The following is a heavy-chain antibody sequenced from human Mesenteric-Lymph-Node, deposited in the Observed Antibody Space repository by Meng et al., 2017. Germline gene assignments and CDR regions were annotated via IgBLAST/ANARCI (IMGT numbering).Heavy chain of an antibody. Sequence: GESLKISCAASGFTFSSYGMHWVRQAPGKGLEWVAVIWYDGSNKYYADSVKGRFTISRDNSKNTLYLQMNSLRAEDTAVYYCAKDGEWELLPHWGQGTLVTVSS. CDR1: GFTFSSYG. J-gene: IGHJ1*01. D-gene: IGHD1-26*01. CDR3: AKDGEWELLPH. V-gene: IGHV3-33*06. CDR2: IWYDGSNK.